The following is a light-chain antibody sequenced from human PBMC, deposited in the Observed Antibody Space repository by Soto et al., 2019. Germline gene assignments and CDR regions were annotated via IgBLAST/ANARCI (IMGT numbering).Light chain of an antibody. V-gene: IGLV1-47*02. Sequence: QSVLTQPPSASGTPGQRVTISCSGSSSNIGSNYVYWYQQLPGTAPKLLIYSNNQRPSGVPDRFSGSKSGTSASLAISGLRSEYEADYYCAAWDDSLSGYVFGTGTRSPS. CDR1: SSNIGSNY. CDR2: SNN. J-gene: IGLJ1*01. CDR3: AAWDDSLSGYV.